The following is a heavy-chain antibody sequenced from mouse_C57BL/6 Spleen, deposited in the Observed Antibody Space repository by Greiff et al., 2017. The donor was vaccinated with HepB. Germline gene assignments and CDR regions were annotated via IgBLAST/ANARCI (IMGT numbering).Heavy chain of an antibody. CDR3: ARVGLYAMDY. Sequence: VKLQESGPELVKPGASVKISCKASGYAFSSSWMNWVKQRPGKGLEWIGRIYPGDGDTNYNGKFKGKATLTADKSSSTAYMQLSSLTSEDSAVYFCARVGLYAMDYWGQGTSVTVSS. CDR1: GYAFSSSW. J-gene: IGHJ4*01. D-gene: IGHD4-1*01. V-gene: IGHV1-82*01. CDR2: IYPGDGDT.